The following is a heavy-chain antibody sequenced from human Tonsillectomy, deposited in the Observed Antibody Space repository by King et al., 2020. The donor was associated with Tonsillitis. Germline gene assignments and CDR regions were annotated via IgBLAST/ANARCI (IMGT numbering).Heavy chain of an antibody. CDR2: IYSGGST. CDR1: GFTVSSNY. Sequence: VQLVESGGGLVQPGGSLRLSCAASGFTVSSNYMSWVRQAPGKGLEWVSVIYSGGSTYYADPVKGRFTISRDNSKNTLYLQMNSLRAEDTALYYCARDARPPVRGVISHYFYYWGQGTLVTVSS. CDR3: ARDARPPVRGVISHYFYY. V-gene: IGHV3-66*01. D-gene: IGHD3-10*01. J-gene: IGHJ4*02.